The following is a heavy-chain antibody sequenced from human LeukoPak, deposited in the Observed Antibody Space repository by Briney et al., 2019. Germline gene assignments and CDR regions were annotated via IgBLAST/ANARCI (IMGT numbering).Heavy chain of an antibody. CDR1: GGSFSGYY. J-gene: IGHJ4*02. CDR3: ARLRVEYYFDY. Sequence: SETLSLTCAVYGGSFSGYYWSWIRQPPGKGLEWIGEINHSGSTNYNPSLKSRVTISVDTSKNQFSLKLSSVTAADTAVYYCARLRVEYYFDYWGQGTLVTVSS. CDR2: INHSGST. V-gene: IGHV4-34*01.